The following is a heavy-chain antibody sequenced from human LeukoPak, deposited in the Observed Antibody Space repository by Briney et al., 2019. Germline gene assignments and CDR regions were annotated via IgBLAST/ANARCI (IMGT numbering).Heavy chain of an antibody. Sequence: PGGSLTLPFAPSAFTFITPSLDWVRQAPGKGLEWVSYISGSSTTTYYADSVKGRFTISRDNAKNSLYLQMNSLRAEDTAVYSSASEYVSSYYFYYYYIDVWGKGTTVIVSS. CDR2: ISGSSTTT. CDR1: AFTFITPS. CDR3: ASEYVSSYYFYYYYIDV. V-gene: IGHV3-48*01. D-gene: IGHD6-6*01. J-gene: IGHJ6*03.